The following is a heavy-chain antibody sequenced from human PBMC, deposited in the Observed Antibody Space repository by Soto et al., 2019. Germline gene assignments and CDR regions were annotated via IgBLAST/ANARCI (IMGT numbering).Heavy chain of an antibody. J-gene: IGHJ4*02. CDR3: ASVKNWNDFDY. CDR1: GGSVSSGSYY. D-gene: IGHD1-1*01. Sequence: ETLSLTCTVSGGSVSSGSYYWSWIRQPPGKGLEWIGYIYYSGSTNYNPSLKSRVTISVDTSKNQFSLKLSSVTAADTAVYYCASVKNWNDFDYWGQGTLVTVSS. V-gene: IGHV4-61*01. CDR2: IYYSGST.